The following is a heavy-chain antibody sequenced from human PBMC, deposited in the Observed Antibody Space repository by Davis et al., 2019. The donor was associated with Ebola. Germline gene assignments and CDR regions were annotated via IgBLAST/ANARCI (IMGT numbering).Heavy chain of an antibody. CDR2: LDHEDGET. D-gene: IGHD1-26*01. CDR1: GHTLSASS. CDR3: AIGGAPVY. Sequence: AASVKVSCKVSGHTLSASSLHWVRQAPGRGLEWVGVLDHEDGETLYAQKYQGRVTVTEDTSTDTGYMELSGLRFEDTAVYYCAIGGAPVYWGQGTLVSVLS. V-gene: IGHV1-24*01. J-gene: IGHJ4*02.